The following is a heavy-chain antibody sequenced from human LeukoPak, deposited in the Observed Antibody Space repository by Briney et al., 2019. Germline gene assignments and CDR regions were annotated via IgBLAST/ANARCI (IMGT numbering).Heavy chain of an antibody. CDR1: GYTFTGYY. D-gene: IGHD3-22*01. J-gene: IGHJ6*02. Sequence: ASVKVSCKASGYTFTGYYMHWVRQAPGQGLEWMGWINPNSGGTNYAQKSQGWVTMTRDTSISTAYMELSRLRSDDTAVYYCARADYYDSSGYYPDYYYGMDVWGQGTTVTVSS. CDR2: INPNSGGT. CDR3: ARADYYDSSGYYPDYYYGMDV. V-gene: IGHV1-2*04.